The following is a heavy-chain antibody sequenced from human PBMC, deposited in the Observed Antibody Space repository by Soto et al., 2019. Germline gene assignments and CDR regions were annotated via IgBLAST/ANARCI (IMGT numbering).Heavy chain of an antibody. J-gene: IGHJ6*02. Sequence: PSQTVSLTCAISGDSVSSNSAAWNWIRQSPSRGLEWLGRTYYRSKWYNDYAVSVKSRITINPDTSKNQFSLQLNSVTPEDTAVYYCARGQWELPFYYFYGMDASGHDTTVT. D-gene: IGHD1-26*01. CDR2: TYYRSKWYN. V-gene: IGHV6-1*01. CDR1: GDSVSSNSAA. CDR3: ARGQWELPFYYFYGMDA.